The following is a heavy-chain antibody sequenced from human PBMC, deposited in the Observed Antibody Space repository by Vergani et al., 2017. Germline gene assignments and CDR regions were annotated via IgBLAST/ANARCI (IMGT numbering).Heavy chain of an antibody. Sequence: QVQLVQSGAEVKKPGASVKVSCKASGYTFTSYGISWVRQAPGQGLEWMGGIIPIFGTANYAQKFQGRATITADESTSTAYMELSSLRSEDTAVYYCARRGDSSSYYYYMDVWGKGTTVTVSS. CDR3: ARRGDSSSYYYYMDV. V-gene: IGHV1-69*13. CDR2: IIPIFGTA. D-gene: IGHD6-6*01. CDR1: GYTFTSYG. J-gene: IGHJ6*03.